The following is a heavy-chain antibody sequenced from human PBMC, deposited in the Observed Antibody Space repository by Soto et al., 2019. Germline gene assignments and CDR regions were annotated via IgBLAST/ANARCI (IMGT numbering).Heavy chain of an antibody. J-gene: IGHJ4*02. V-gene: IGHV1-8*01. CDR1: GYTFTSYD. D-gene: IGHD3-10*01. CDR3: ERAPYYYGSGKSFDY. CDR2: MNPNSGNT. Sequence: ASVKVSFKASGYTFTSYDINWVRQATGQGLEWMGCMNPNSGNTGYAQKFQGRVTMTRNTSISTAYMELSSLRSEDTAVYYCERAPYYYGSGKSFDYWGQGTLVTVSS.